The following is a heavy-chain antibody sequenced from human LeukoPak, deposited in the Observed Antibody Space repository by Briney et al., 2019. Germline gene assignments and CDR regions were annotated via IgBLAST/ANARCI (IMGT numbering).Heavy chain of an antibody. CDR2: IEQHGSER. V-gene: IGHV3-7*01. D-gene: IGHD4-17*01. CDR3: VRYIRGDYNY. J-gene: IGHJ4*02. Sequence: GGSLRLSCAASGFMFSSNWMSWVRLAPGKGLEWVANIEQHGSERYYVDSVKGRFTISRDNAKNSLYLQMNSLRAEDTAVYYCVRYIRGDYNYWGQGTLVTVSS. CDR1: GFMFSSNW.